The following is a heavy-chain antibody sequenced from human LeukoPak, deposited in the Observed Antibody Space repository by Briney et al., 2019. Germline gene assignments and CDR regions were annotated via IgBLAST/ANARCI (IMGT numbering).Heavy chain of an antibody. D-gene: IGHD3-9*01. Sequence: GGSLRLSCAASGFTVSSDYMSWVRQAPGKGLEWVSLIDSGGSTYYADSVKGRFTLSRDNSMSTLYLQMNSLRAEDTAIYYCARFDYPYYFDYWGQGTLVTVSS. V-gene: IGHV3-53*01. CDR3: ARFDYPYYFDY. J-gene: IGHJ4*02. CDR1: GFTVSSDY. CDR2: IDSGGST.